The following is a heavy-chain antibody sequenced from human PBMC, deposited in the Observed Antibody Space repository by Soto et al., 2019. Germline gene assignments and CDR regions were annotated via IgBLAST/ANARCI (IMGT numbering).Heavy chain of an antibody. CDR1: GFTFSSYG. D-gene: IGHD6-19*01. Sequence: QVQLVESGGGVVQPGRSLRLSCAASGFTFSSYGMHWVRQAPGKGLEWVAVISYDGSNKYYADSVKGRFTISRDNSKNTLYLQMNSPRAEDTAVYYCAKDQWEQWLVLSAFDIWGQGTMVTVSS. J-gene: IGHJ3*02. CDR2: ISYDGSNK. V-gene: IGHV3-30*18. CDR3: AKDQWEQWLVLSAFDI.